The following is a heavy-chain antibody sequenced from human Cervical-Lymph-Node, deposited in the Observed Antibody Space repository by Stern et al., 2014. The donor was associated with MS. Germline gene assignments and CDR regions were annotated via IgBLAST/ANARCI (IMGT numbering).Heavy chain of an antibody. CDR3: ARNLYFCSDGVCYSGIFDF. CDR2: VYFSGST. D-gene: IGHD2-15*01. J-gene: IGHJ4*02. V-gene: IGHV4-31*11. CDR1: GASLSSRNYY. Sequence: QVQLQESGPGLVKPSQTLSLTCDVSGASLSSRNYYWSWVRQHPVKGLEWIGYVYFSGSTYYNPSLESRLTISIDTSKNQFSLNLRSVTAADTAVYYCARNLYFCSDGVCYSGIFDFWGQGSLVTVSS.